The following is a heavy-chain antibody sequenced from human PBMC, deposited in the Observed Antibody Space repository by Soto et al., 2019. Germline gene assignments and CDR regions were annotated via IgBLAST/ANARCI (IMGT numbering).Heavy chain of an antibody. V-gene: IGHV1-18*04. J-gene: IGHJ4*02. CDR3: ARDFYPLAYYFDP. CDR2: VSGSNGNT. Sequence: QVQLVQSEAEVKKPGASVKVSCEASGYTFINHGISWVRQAPGQGLESMGWVSGSNGNTKYAQKFQGRVTMTTETSTSTAHMELRNLRSDDTAVYFCARDFYPLAYYFDPWGQGTLVTVSS. CDR1: GYTFINHG.